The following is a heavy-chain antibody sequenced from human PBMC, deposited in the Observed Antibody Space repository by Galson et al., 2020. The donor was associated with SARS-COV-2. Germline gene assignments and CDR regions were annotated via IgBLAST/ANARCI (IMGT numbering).Heavy chain of an antibody. CDR1: GFTFVNYV. CDR2: VSGSGDST. D-gene: IGHD6-13*01. J-gene: IGHJ3*01. Sequence: GSLRLSCAASGFTFVNYVMSWVRQAPGKGLEWVSAVSGSGDSTYYADSVKRRCTISRDNSRNMLYLQMNSLRAEDTAVYYCAKDAPGIAAFGGRNAFDVWGQGTMVTVSS. CDR3: AKDAPGIAAFGGRNAFDV. V-gene: IGHV3-23*01.